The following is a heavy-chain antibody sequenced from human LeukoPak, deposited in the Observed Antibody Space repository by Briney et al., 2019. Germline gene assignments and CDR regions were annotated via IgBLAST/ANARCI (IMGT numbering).Heavy chain of an antibody. J-gene: IGHJ3*02. CDR1: GFTFSSYG. CDR2: IWYDGSNK. V-gene: IGHV3-33*01. Sequence: GGSLRLSCAASGFTFSSYGMHWVRQAPGKGLEWVAVIWYDGSNKYYADSVKGRFTISRDNSKNTLYLQMNSLRAEDTAVYDCARGLGSSGYAFDIWGQGTMVTVSS. D-gene: IGHD1-26*01. CDR3: ARGLGSSGYAFDI.